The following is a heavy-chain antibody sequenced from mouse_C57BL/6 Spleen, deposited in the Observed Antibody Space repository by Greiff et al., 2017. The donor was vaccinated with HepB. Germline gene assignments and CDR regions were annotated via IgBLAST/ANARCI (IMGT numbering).Heavy chain of an antibody. D-gene: IGHD3-2*02. CDR3: ARSRKAFDD. J-gene: IGHJ2*01. CDR1: GYTFTDYY. Sequence: VQLQQSGPELVKPGASVKISCKASGYTFTDYYMNWVKQSHGKSLEWIGDINPNNGGTSYNQKFKGKATLTVDKSSSTAYMELRSLTSEDSAVYYCARSRKAFDDWGQGTTLTVSS. V-gene: IGHV1-26*01. CDR2: INPNNGGT.